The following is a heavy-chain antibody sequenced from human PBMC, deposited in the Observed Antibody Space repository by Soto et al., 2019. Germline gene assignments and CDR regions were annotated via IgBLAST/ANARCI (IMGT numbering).Heavy chain of an antibody. CDR1: GYNFTSYW. CDR2: IYPGDSDT. V-gene: IGHV5-51*01. D-gene: IGHD3-16*02. J-gene: IGHJ4*02. Sequence: GESLKISCKGSGYNFTSYWIGWVRQMPGKGLEWMGIIYPGDSDTRYSPSFQGQVTISADKSISTAYLQWSSLKASDTAMYYCAREQGGMITFGGVIDYFDYWGQGTLVTVSS. CDR3: AREQGGMITFGGVIDYFDY.